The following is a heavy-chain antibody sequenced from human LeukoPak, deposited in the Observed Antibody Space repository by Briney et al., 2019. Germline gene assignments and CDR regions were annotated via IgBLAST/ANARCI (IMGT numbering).Heavy chain of an antibody. Sequence: AGGSLRLSCAASGFIFSSYAMSWVRQAPGKGLEWVSAISGSGGSTYYADSVKGRFTISRDNSKNTLYLQMNSLRAEDTAVYYCAKGEAGFWSGYWDRVPYYFDYWGQGTLVTVSS. J-gene: IGHJ4*02. CDR3: AKGEAGFWSGYWDRVPYYFDY. D-gene: IGHD3-3*01. V-gene: IGHV3-23*01. CDR1: GFIFSSYA. CDR2: ISGSGGST.